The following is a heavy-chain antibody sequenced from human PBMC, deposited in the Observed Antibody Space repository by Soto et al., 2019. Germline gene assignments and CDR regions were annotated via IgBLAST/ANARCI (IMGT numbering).Heavy chain of an antibody. CDR3: ASWGYYDSSGYYYWDAFDI. D-gene: IGHD3-22*01. CDR1: GLTFSSYA. CDR2: ISGHST. Sequence: LRLSCAASGLTFSSYAMSWVRQAPGKGLEWVSGISGHSTYYADSVKGRFTISRDDSKNTLSLQMNSLRAEDTAVYYCASWGYYDSSGYYYWDAFDIWGQGTMVTVSS. J-gene: IGHJ3*02. V-gene: IGHV3-23*01.